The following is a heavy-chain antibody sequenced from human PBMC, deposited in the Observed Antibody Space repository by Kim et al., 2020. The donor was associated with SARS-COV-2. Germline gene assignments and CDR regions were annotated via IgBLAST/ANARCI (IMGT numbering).Heavy chain of an antibody. CDR1: GFTFSSYE. CDR3: ARSSKPSPFDY. D-gene: IGHD6-6*01. J-gene: IGHJ4*02. CDR2: ISSSGSTI. Sequence: GGSLRLSCAASGFTFSSYEMNWVRQAPGKGLEWVSYISSSGSTIYYADSVKGRFTISRDNAKNSLYLQMNSLRAEDTAVYYCARSSKPSPFDYWGQGTLVTVSS. V-gene: IGHV3-48*03.